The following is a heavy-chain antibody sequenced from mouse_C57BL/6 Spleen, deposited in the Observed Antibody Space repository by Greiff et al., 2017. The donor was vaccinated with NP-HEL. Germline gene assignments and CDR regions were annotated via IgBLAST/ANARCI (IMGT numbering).Heavy chain of an antibody. V-gene: IGHV5-6*02. J-gene: IGHJ2*01. CDR1: GFTFSSYG. CDR3: AREDNYYGSTDFDY. Sequence: DVMLVESGGDLVKPGGSLKLSCAASGFTFSSYGMSWVRQTPDKRLEWVATISSGGSYTYYPASVKGRFTISRDTANNTLYLQMSSLKSEDTAMYYCAREDNYYGSTDFDYWGQGTTLTVAS. CDR2: ISSGGSYT. D-gene: IGHD1-1*01.